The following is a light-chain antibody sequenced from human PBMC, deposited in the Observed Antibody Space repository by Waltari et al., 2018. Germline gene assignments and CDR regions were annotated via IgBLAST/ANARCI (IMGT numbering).Light chain of an antibody. V-gene: IGLV1-47*01. CDR3: GTWDDSLSRPV. J-gene: IGLJ3*02. CDR1: SSNIESNY. CDR2: KNN. Sequence: QSVLTQPPSASGTPGQRVTISCSGSSSNIESNYVYWYQQFPGTAPKVLMFKNNQRPSGVSDRVSASKSGAPASLAISGLRSDDEADYYCGTWDDSLSRPVFGGGTKLTVL.